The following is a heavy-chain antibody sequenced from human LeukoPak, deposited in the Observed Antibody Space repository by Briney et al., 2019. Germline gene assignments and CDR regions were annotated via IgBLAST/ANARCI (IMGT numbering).Heavy chain of an antibody. CDR1: GFTFRSYA. D-gene: IGHD3-10*01. Sequence: GESLRLSCGASGFTFRSYAMTWVRQAPGKGLEWVSGISGRGDSTHYADSVKGRFTISRDNSKDTLYLQMNSLRAEDTAVYYCAKAYYYGSGSFYIGLDYWGQGTLVTVSS. CDR3: AKAYYYGSGSFYIGLDY. J-gene: IGHJ4*02. V-gene: IGHV3-23*01. CDR2: ISGRGDST.